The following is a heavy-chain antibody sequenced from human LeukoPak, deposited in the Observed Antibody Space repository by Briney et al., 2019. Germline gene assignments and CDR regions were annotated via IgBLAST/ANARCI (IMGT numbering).Heavy chain of an antibody. Sequence: SETLSLTCTVSRVSISAYYWSWIRQPPAKGLEWIGYISYTGSTTYNPSLKSRVTISMDTSKNQFSLKLSSVTAADTAMYYCARYTAGTTEDYWGQGTLVTVSS. CDR3: ARYTAGTTEDY. V-gene: IGHV4-59*01. CDR1: RVSISAYY. CDR2: ISYTGST. D-gene: IGHD1-1*01. J-gene: IGHJ4*02.